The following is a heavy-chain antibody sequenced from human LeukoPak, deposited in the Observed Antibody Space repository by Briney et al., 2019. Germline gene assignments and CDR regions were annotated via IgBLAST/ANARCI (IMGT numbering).Heavy chain of an antibody. CDR1: GYTFTGYY. J-gene: IGHJ4*02. CDR3: ARESVDSSGYYADY. V-gene: IGHV1-2*02. CDR2: INPNCGGT. D-gene: IGHD3-22*01. Sequence: GASVKVSCKASGYTFTGYYMHWVRQAPGQGLEWTGWINPNCGGTNYAQKLQGRVTMTTDTSTSTAYMELRSLRSDDTAVYYCARESVDSSGYYADYWGQGTLVTVSS.